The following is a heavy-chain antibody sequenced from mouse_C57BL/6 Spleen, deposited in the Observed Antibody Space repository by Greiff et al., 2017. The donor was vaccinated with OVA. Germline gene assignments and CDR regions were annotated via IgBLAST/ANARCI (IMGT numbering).Heavy chain of an antibody. CDR2: INPSTGGT. Sequence: EVQLQQSGPELVKPGASVKISCKASGYSFTGYYMNWVKQSPEKSLEWIGEINPSTGGTTYNQKFKAKATLTVDKSSSTAYMQLKSLTSEDSAVYYCARDYDYDEGYYAMDYWGQGTSVTVSS. V-gene: IGHV1-42*01. CDR1: GYSFTGYY. CDR3: ARDYDYDEGYYAMDY. D-gene: IGHD2-4*01. J-gene: IGHJ4*01.